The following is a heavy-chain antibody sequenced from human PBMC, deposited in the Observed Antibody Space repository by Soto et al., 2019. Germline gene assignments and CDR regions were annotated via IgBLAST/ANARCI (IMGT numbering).Heavy chain of an antibody. J-gene: IGHJ6*02. CDR2: IYYSGST. CDR3: ARDMGYSSGWYQGDYCYYGMDV. D-gene: IGHD6-19*01. V-gene: IGHV4-59*01. CDR1: GGSISSYY. Sequence: SETLSLTCTVSGGSISSYYWSWIRQPPGKGLEWIGYIYYSGSTNYNPSLTSRVTISVDTSKNQFSLKLSSVTAADTAVYYCARDMGYSSGWYQGDYCYYGMDVWGQGTTVTVS.